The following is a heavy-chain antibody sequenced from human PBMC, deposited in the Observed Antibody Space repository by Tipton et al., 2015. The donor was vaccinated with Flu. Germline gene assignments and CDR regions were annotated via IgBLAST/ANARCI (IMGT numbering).Heavy chain of an antibody. Sequence: TLSLTCTVSGGSISSGSYYWAWVRQPAGKGLGWIGRIFTSGSTNYNPSLESRVTISLDTSANQFSLKLSSVTAADTALYYCAREGYDFLSGYYTDYWGQGALVTVSS. J-gene: IGHJ4*02. CDR3: AREGYDFLSGYYTDY. D-gene: IGHD3-3*01. CDR1: GGSISSGSYY. CDR2: IFTSGST. V-gene: IGHV4-61*02.